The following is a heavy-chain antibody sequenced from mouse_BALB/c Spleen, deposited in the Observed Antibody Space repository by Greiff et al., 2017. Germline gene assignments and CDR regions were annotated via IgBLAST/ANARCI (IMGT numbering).Heavy chain of an antibody. D-gene: IGHD2-14*01. CDR3: ARPLYRYLYAMDY. V-gene: IGHV3-2*02. CDR2: ISYSGST. CDR1: GYSITSDYA. J-gene: IGHJ4*01. Sequence: EVQLVESGPGLVKPSQSLSLTCTVTGYSITSDYAWNWIRQFPGNKLEWMGYISYSGSTSYNPSLKSRISITRDTSKNQFFLQLNSVTTEDTATYYCARPLYRYLYAMDYWGQGTSVTVSS.